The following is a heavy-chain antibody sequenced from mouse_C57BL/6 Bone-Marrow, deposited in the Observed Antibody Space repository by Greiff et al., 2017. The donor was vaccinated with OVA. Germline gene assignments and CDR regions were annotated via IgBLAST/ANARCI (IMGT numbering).Heavy chain of an antibody. CDR3: ARRMGNFDY. J-gene: IGHJ2*01. CDR1: GYTFTSYW. CDR2: IYPSDSET. V-gene: IGHV1-61*01. Sequence: QVQLQQPGAELVRPGSSVKLSCKASGYTFTSYWMDWVKQRPGQGLEWIGDIYPSDSETHYNQKFKDKATLTVDKSSSTAYMQLSSLTSEDSAVYYCARRMGNFDYWGQGTTLTVSS. D-gene: IGHD2-3*01.